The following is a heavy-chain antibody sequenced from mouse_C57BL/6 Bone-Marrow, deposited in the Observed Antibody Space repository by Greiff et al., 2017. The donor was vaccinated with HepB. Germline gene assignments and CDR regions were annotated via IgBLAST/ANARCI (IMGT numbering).Heavy chain of an antibody. CDR3: TLITTVVAHWYFDV. J-gene: IGHJ1*03. CDR2: IDPENGDT. Sequence: VQLQQSGAELVRPGASVKLSCTASGFNIKDDYMPWVKQRPEQGLEWIGWIDPENGDTEYASKLQGKATITADTSSNTAYLQLSSLTSEYSDVYYCTLITTVVAHWYFDVWGTGTTVTVSS. V-gene: IGHV14-4*01. CDR1: GFNIKDDY. D-gene: IGHD1-1*01.